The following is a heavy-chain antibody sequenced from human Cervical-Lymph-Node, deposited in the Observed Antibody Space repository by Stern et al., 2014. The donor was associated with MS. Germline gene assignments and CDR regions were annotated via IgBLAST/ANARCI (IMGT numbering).Heavy chain of an antibody. Sequence: QVQLVESGTEVKKPGASVKVSCKASGYTFTSSYIHWVRLAPGHGLQWVGIIDASGGSTKNAQKFQGRVTLTKDTSTSTVYMELSGLTSEDTAIYFCAKDGGYYSDLAYWGQGTLVTVSS. CDR1: GYTFTSSY. CDR2: IDASGGST. V-gene: IGHV1-46*01. CDR3: AKDGGYYSDLAY. J-gene: IGHJ4*02. D-gene: IGHD3-22*01.